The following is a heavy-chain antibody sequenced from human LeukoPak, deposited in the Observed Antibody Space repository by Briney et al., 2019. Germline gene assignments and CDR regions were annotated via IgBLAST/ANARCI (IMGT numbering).Heavy chain of an antibody. D-gene: IGHD4-17*01. CDR1: GASISPYN. CDR3: ARVNTYGDYVGWYWFDP. Sequence: SETLSLTCTVSGASISPYNWNWIRQPPGKGLEWIGYIYYSGSTNYNPSLKSRVTISVDTSKNQFSLQLSSVTAADTAVYYCARVNTYGDYVGWYWFDPWGQGTLVTVSS. J-gene: IGHJ5*02. V-gene: IGHV4-59*13. CDR2: IYYSGST.